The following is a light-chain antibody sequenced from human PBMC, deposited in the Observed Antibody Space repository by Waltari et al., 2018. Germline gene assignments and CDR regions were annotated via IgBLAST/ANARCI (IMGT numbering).Light chain of an antibody. CDR2: EAT. CDR3: CSYTGSSTSYG. Sequence: QSALSQPASVSGSPGQSLTITCTGASTDLASYNLVAWYQHHPNRAPKLIIYEATKRPSGISHRFSGAKSGGTASLRISGLQADDEADYYCCSYTGSSTSYGCGGGTKVTVL. V-gene: IGLV2-23*01. CDR1: STDLASYNL. J-gene: IGLJ1*01.